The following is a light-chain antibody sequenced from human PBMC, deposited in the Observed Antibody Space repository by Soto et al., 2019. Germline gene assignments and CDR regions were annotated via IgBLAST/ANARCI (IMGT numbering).Light chain of an antibody. V-gene: IGLV1-47*01. J-gene: IGLJ3*02. Sequence: QSVLTQPPSASGTPGQRVTISCSGSSSNIGRNYVYWYQQLPGTAPKLLIYRNNQRPSGVPDRFSGSKSGTSASLAISGLRSEDEADYYCAVWDASLSGWVFGGGTQLTVL. CDR2: RNN. CDR3: AVWDASLSGWV. CDR1: SSNIGRNY.